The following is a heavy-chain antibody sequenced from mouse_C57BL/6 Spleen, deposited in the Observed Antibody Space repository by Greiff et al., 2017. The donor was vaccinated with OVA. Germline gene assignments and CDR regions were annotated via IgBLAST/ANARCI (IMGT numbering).Heavy chain of an antibody. J-gene: IGHJ3*01. D-gene: IGHD2-3*01. CDR3: ARQRDDGYPWFAY. Sequence: DVMLVESGGDLVKPGGSLKLSCAASGFTFSSYGMSWVRQTPDKRLEWVATISSGGSYTYYPDSVKGRFTISRDNAKNTLYLQMSSLKSEDTAMYYCARQRDDGYPWFAYWGQGTLVTVSA. V-gene: IGHV5-6*02. CDR1: GFTFSSYG. CDR2: ISSGGSYT.